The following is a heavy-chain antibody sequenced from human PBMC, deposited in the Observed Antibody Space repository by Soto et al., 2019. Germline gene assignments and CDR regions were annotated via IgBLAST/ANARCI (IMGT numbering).Heavy chain of an antibody. CDR3: ARDYANYFDSSGYLLDAFDI. J-gene: IGHJ3*02. V-gene: IGHV4-61*08. D-gene: IGHD3-22*01. CDR2: VYYSGST. Sequence: PSETLSLTCAVSGRSISSGGYSWSWIRQPPGKGLEWIGYVYYSGSTYYNPSLKSRVTISVDTSKNQFSLKLSSVIAADTAVYYCARDYANYFDSSGYLLDAFDIWGQGTMVTVSS. CDR1: GRSISSGGYS.